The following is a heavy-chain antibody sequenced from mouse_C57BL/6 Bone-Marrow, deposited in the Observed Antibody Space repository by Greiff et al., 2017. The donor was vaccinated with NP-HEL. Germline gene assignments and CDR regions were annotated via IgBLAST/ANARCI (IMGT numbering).Heavy chain of an antibody. V-gene: IGHV2-9-1*01. CDR1: GFSLTSYA. CDR3: ARNYGSSWYYFDY. CDR2: IWPGGGT. J-gene: IGHJ2*01. Sequence: VQLKESGPGLVAPSQCLSISCTASGFSLTSYAISWVRQPPGKGLEWLGVIWPGGGTNYNSALKSRLSISKDNSKSQVFLKMNSLQTDDTARYYCARNYGSSWYYFDYWGQGTTLTVSS. D-gene: IGHD1-1*01.